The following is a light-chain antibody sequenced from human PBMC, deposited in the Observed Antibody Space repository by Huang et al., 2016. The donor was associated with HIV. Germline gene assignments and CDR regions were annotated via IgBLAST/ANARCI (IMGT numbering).Light chain of an antibody. CDR3: QQYYRLPQT. CDR1: QSVLYSSNSKNY. CDR2: WAS. Sequence: DIVMTQSPDSLTVSLGERATIKCGSSQSVLYSSNSKNYLAGFQQKPGRAPRLLIYWASARESGVPDRFSGSGSGTDFTLTIDRLEAEDAAIYYCQQYYRLPQTFGQGTRVEIK. V-gene: IGKV4-1*01. J-gene: IGKJ1*01.